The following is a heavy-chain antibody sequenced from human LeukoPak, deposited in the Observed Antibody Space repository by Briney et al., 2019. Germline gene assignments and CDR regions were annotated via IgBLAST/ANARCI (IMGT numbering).Heavy chain of an antibody. CDR1: GFTFSDYY. J-gene: IGHJ4*02. CDR2: IWNDGSNE. Sequence: GGSLRLSCAASGFTFSDYYMSWIRQAPGKGLEWVAVIWNDGSNEYYADSVKGRFTISRDNSKNTVSLQMNSLRDEDTAVYYCAKDAQRGFDYSNSLEYWGQGTLVTVSS. CDR3: AKDAQRGFDYSNSLEY. D-gene: IGHD4-11*01. V-gene: IGHV3-33*06.